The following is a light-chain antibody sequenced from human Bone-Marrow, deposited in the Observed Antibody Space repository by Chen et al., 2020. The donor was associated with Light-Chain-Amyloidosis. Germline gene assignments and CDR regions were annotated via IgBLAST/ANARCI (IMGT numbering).Light chain of an antibody. J-gene: IGLJ2*01. V-gene: IGLV3-25*03. CDR1: DLPTKY. CDR3: QSADSSGTYEVI. CDR2: RDT. Sequence: SYELTQPPSVSVSPGQTARITCSGDDLPTKYAYWYQQKPGQAPVLVIQRDTERPSGISERFSGSSSGTTATLTFSGVQAEDEADYHCQSADSSGTYEVIFGGGTKLTVL.